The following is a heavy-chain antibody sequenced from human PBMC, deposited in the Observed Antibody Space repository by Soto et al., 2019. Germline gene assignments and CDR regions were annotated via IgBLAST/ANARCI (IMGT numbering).Heavy chain of an antibody. CDR3: ARIYCTHPCGSRFDP. V-gene: IGHV5-10-1*01. D-gene: IGHD2-8*01. J-gene: IGHJ5*02. Sequence: ESLKISCTGFGYTFTTFWISWVRQMPGKGLEWMGRIDPRDSYVTYSPSFEGHVTISVDKSISTAYLQWGSLRASDTAIYYCARIYCTHPCGSRFDPWGQGTLVKVYS. CDR1: GYTFTTFW. CDR2: IDPRDSYV.